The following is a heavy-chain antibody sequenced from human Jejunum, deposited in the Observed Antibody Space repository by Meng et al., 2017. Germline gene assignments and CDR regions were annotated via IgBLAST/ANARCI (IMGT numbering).Heavy chain of an antibody. D-gene: IGHD2-8*01. J-gene: IGHJ6*02. CDR3: AKVLIRGLHGMEV. CDR2: IISSGSTI. V-gene: IGHV3-48*03. Sequence: GGSLRLPCAASGFTLSSYEIMWVCQAPGKGLGWISYIISSGSTIYYAESVKGRITISRDNAKNSLYLQMNSPRAEDTAVYYCAKVLIRGLHGMEVWGQGTTVTVSS. CDR1: GFTLSSYE.